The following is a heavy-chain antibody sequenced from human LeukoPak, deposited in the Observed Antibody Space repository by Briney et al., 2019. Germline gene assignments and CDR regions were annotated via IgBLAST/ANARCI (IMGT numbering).Heavy chain of an antibody. V-gene: IGHV3-48*01. D-gene: IGHD3-10*01. Sequence: GGSLRLSCAASGFIFTSHSMNWVRQAPGKGLEWVSFIDSSSSSIHYADSVRGRFTISRDNAKNLLYLQKNSLRAEDTAEYFCARGSGPGSFIIDYWGQGTLVAASS. CDR3: ARGSGPGSFIIDY. J-gene: IGHJ4*02. CDR2: IDSSSSSI. CDR1: GFIFTSHS.